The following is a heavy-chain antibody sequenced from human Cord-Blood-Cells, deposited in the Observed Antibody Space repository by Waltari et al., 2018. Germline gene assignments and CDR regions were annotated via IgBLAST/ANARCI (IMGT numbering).Heavy chain of an antibody. CDR2: IYTSGST. V-gene: IGHV4-4*07. CDR1: GGSISSYY. J-gene: IGHJ3*02. Sequence: QVQLQESGPGLVKPSETLSLTCTVSGGSISSYYWSWIRQPAGKGLEWIGRIYTSGSTNYNPPLKSGVTMAVDTSKNQFSLKLSSVTAADTAVYYCARDGVGATTAFDIWGQGTMVTVSS. D-gene: IGHD1-26*01. CDR3: ARDGVGATTAFDI.